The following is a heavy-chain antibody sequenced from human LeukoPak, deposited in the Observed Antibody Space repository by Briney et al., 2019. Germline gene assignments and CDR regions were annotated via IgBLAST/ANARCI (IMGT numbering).Heavy chain of an antibody. CDR2: VSGSGGGT. Sequence: GGSLRLSCAASGFTFRSYAMSWVRQAPGKGLEWVSAVSGSGGGTYYADSVKGRFTISRDNSKNTLCLQMNSLRAEDTAVYYCAKDPDSSGWYYFDYWGQGTLVTVSS. D-gene: IGHD6-19*01. J-gene: IGHJ4*02. V-gene: IGHV3-23*01. CDR3: AKDPDSSGWYYFDY. CDR1: GFTFRSYA.